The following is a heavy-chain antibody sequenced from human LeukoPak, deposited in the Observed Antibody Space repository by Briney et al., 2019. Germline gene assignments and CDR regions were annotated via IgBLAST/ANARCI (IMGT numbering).Heavy chain of an antibody. CDR2: ISGYNGNT. D-gene: IGHD3-16*01. CDR1: GYTFTSYD. CDR3: ASPSKRGPYYFDY. Sequence: ASVKVSCKASGYTFTSYDINWVRQAPGQGLEWMGWISGYNGNTNYAQNLQGRVTMTTDTSTSTAYMELSSLRSEDTAVYYCASPSKRGPYYFDYWGQGTLVTVSS. V-gene: IGHV1-18*01. J-gene: IGHJ4*02.